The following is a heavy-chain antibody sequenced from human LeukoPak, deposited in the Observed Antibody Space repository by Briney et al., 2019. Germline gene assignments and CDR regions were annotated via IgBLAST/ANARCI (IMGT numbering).Heavy chain of an antibody. J-gene: IGHJ4*02. CDR3: ARVQPSHDYGDYGPDY. CDR1: GFTFSTYS. D-gene: IGHD4-17*01. CDR2: ISSSSSTI. Sequence: GGSLRLSCAASGFTFSTYSMNWVRQAPGKGLEWVSYISSSSSTIYYADSVKGRFTISRDNAKNSLYLQMNSLRAEDTAVYYCARVQPSHDYGDYGPDYWGQGTLVTVSS. V-gene: IGHV3-48*01.